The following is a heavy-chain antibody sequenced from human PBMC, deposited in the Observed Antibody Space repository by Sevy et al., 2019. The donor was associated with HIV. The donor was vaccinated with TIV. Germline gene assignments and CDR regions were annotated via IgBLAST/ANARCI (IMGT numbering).Heavy chain of an antibody. D-gene: IGHD3-3*01. Sequence: GGSLRLSCAASGFTFSNYGMHWVRQAPGKGLEWVAGIWYDGSYEYYADSVKGRFTISRDNAKSTLYLQMNRLRAEDTAVYYCAKTFAIFGVLMSPDFDPWGQGTLVTVSS. CDR3: AKTFAIFGVLMSPDFDP. V-gene: IGHV3-33*06. CDR1: GFTFSNYG. J-gene: IGHJ5*02. CDR2: IWYDGSYE.